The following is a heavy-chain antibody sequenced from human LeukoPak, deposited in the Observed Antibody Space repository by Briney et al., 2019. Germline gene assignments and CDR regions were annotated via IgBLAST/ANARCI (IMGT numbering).Heavy chain of an antibody. Sequence: GGSLRLSCAASGFTFDDYGMSWVRQAPGKGLEWVSAINYNGASTTYADSVKGRFTISRDNARNSLYLQMNSLRAEDTVLYYCARTPIVSPYYMDVWGRGTTVTVSS. CDR1: GFTFDDYG. D-gene: IGHD5/OR15-5a*01. CDR3: ARTPIVSPYYMDV. CDR2: INYNGAST. V-gene: IGHV3-20*04. J-gene: IGHJ6*03.